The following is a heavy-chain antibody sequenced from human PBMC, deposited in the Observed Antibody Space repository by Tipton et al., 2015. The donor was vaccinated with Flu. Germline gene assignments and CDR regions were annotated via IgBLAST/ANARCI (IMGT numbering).Heavy chain of an antibody. J-gene: IGHJ4*02. D-gene: IGHD4-17*01. CDR3: ARGGTRTSVSH. Sequence: TLSLTCTVSFGSISTYYWSWIRQAPGKGLEYIGYIDYSERSKYNPSLESRVTISVDTSKNQFSLKLSSVTAADTAVYYCARGGTRTSVSHWGQGALVTVSS. CDR1: FGSISTYY. CDR2: IDYSERS. V-gene: IGHV4-59*01.